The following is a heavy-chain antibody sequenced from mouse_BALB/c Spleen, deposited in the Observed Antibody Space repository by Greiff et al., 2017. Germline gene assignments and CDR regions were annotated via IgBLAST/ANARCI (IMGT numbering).Heavy chain of an antibody. J-gene: IGHJ2*01. Sequence: EVHLVESGGGLVQPGGSRKLSCAASGFTFSDYGMSWVRQAPGKGPEWVAFISNLAYSIYYADTVPGRFTISRENAKNTLYLDMSSLRSEDTAMYDCASGDYVPYYFDSWGQGPTHTVTS. V-gene: IGHV5-15*02. CDR3: ASGDYVPYYFDS. D-gene: IGHD2-13*01. CDR2: ISNLAYSI. CDR1: GFTFSDYG.